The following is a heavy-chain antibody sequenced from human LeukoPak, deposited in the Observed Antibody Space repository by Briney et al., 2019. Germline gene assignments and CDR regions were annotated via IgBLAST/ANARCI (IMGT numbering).Heavy chain of an antibody. CDR1: GFTFSSYI. D-gene: IGHD6-6*01. J-gene: IGHJ4*02. CDR3: AREEDSSSYFDY. CDR2: ISSSSSYI. V-gene: IGHV3-21*01. Sequence: GGSLRLSCAASGFTFSSYIMNWVRQAPGKGLEWVSSISSSSSYIYYADSVKGRFTISRDNAKNSLYLQMNSLRAEDTAVYYCAREEDSSSYFDYWGQGTLVTVSS.